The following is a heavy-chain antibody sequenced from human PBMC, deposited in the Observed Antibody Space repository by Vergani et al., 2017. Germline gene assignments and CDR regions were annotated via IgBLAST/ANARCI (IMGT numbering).Heavy chain of an antibody. J-gene: IGHJ5*02. CDR3: ASHVRCIAARRGWFDP. Sequence: QVQLQESGPGLVKPSETLSLTCTVSGGSISSYYWSWIRQPPGTGLEWIGYIHYSGSTNYNPSLKSRVTISVDTSKNQFSLKLGSVTAADTAVYYCASHVRCIAARRGWFDPWGQGTLVTVSS. V-gene: IGHV4-59*01. CDR1: GGSISSYY. D-gene: IGHD6-6*01. CDR2: IHYSGST.